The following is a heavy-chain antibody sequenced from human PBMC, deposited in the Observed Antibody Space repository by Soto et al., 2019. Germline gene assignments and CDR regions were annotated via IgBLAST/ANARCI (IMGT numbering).Heavy chain of an antibody. D-gene: IGHD3-16*02. V-gene: IGHV1-69*11. CDR2: IVPSLDTT. CDR3: ARWPQPRYTADPYAVDV. Sequence: GASVKVSCKAFGGTFSSSGFSWVRQAPGQGLEWMGMIVPSLDTTNYAQKFQARVTITADEVTSTAYMELRSLRSEDTAVYYCARWPQPRYTADPYAVDVWGQGTRVTVSS. CDR1: GGTFSSSG. J-gene: IGHJ6*02.